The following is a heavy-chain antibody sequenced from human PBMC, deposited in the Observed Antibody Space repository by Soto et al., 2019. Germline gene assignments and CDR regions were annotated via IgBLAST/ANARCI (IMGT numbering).Heavy chain of an antibody. Sequence: EVQLVESGGGLVQPGGSLRLSCAASGFTFSSYAMHWVRQAPGKGLEYVSTISRNGGSTYYANSVKGRFTISRDNSKNTLYLQMGSLRAEDMAVYYCAREGGSYYFDHRGQGTLVTVSS. D-gene: IGHD1-26*01. CDR1: GFTFSSYA. CDR3: AREGGSYYFDH. CDR2: ISRNGGST. J-gene: IGHJ4*02. V-gene: IGHV3-64*01.